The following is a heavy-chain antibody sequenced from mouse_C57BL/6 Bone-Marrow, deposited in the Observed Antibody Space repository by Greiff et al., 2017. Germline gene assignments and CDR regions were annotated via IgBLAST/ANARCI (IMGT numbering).Heavy chain of an antibody. CDR2: IYPGSGST. V-gene: IGHV1-55*01. J-gene: IGHJ1*03. Sequence: QVQLQQPGAELVKPGASVKMSCKASGYTFTSYWITWVKQRPGQGLEWIGDIYPGSGSTNYNEKFKSKATLTVDTSSSTAYMQLRSLTSEDSAVYYCARCFYWYFDVWGTGTTVTVSS. CDR3: ARCFYWYFDV. CDR1: GYTFTSYW.